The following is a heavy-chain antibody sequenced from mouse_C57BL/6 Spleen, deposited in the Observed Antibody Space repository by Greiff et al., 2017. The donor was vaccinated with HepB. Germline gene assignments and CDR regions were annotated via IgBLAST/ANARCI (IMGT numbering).Heavy chain of an antibody. CDR1: GYTFTDYY. V-gene: IGHV1-26*01. CDR3: ASPGVAEYFDV. D-gene: IGHD3-3*01. J-gene: IGHJ1*03. CDR2: INPNNGGT. Sequence: EVQLQQSGPELVKPGASVKISCKASGYTFTDYYMNWVKQSHGKSLEWIGDINPNNGGTSYNQKFKGKATLTVDKSSSTAYMELRSLTSEDSAVYYCASPGVAEYFDVWGTGTTVTVSS.